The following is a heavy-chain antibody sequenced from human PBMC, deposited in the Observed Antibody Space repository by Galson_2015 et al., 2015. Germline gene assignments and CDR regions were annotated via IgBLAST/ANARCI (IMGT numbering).Heavy chain of an antibody. CDR2: IKSKTDGGTT. Sequence: SLRLSCAASGFTFSNAWMSWVRQAPGKGLEWVGRIKSKTDGGTTDYAAPVKGRFTISRDDSKNTLYLQMNSLKTEDTAVYYCTTDPRPYSSTVTTWWYWFDPWGQGILVTVSS. CDR1: GFTFSNAW. J-gene: IGHJ5*02. V-gene: IGHV3-15*01. D-gene: IGHD4-17*01. CDR3: TTDPRPYSSTVTTWWYWFDP.